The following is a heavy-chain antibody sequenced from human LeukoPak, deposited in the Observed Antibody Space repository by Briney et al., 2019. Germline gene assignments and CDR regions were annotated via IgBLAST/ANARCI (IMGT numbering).Heavy chain of an antibody. CDR3: ARDIRYSGYAYSFDY. D-gene: IGHD5-12*01. CDR2: INPNSGGT. J-gene: IGHJ4*02. Sequence: ASVKVSCRASGYTFTSYDINWVRQAPGQGLEWMGWINPNSGGTNYAQKFQGRVTMTRDTSISTAYMELSRLRSDDTAVYYCARDIRYSGYAYSFDYWGQGTLVTVSS. CDR1: GYTFTSYD. V-gene: IGHV1-2*02.